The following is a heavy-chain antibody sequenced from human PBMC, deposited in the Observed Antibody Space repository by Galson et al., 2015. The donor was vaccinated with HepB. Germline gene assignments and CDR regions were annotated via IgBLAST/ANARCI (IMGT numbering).Heavy chain of an antibody. D-gene: IGHD3-22*01. CDR1: GGTFSSYA. J-gene: IGHJ4*02. CDR2: IIPIFGTA. V-gene: IGHV1-69*13. CDR3: ASPKRQYYYDSSGYYWYFDY. Sequence: SVKVSCKASGGTFSSYAISWVRQAPGQGLEWMGGIIPIFGTANYAQKFQGRVTITADESTSTAYMELSSLRSEDTAVYYCASPKRQYYYDSSGYYWYFDYWGQGTLVTVSS.